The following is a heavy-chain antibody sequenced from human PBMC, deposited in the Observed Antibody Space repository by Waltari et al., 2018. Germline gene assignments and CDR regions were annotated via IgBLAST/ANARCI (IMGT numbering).Heavy chain of an antibody. CDR2: IIPIFGTA. V-gene: IGHV1-69*08. CDR3: ARVGGIAAAGTWGIYFQH. J-gene: IGHJ1*01. CDR1: GGTFSSYA. Sequence: QVQLVQSGAEVKKPGSSVKVSCKASGGTFSSYAISWVRQAPGQGLEWMGRIIPIFGTANYAQKFQGRVTITADKSTSTAYMELSSLRSEDTAVYYCARVGGIAAAGTWGIYFQHWGQGTLVTVSS. D-gene: IGHD6-13*01.